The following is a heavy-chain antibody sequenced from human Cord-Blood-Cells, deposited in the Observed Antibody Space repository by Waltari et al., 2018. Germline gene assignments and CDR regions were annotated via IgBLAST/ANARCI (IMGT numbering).Heavy chain of an antibody. D-gene: IGHD6-13*01. CDR3: ARDRDSSSWFDY. Sequence: EVQLVESGGSLVKPGGSLRLSLAASGFTFVSYNMNWVRQAPGKGLEWVSSISSSSSYIYYADSVKGRFTISRDNAKNSLYLQMNSLRAEDTAVYYCARDRDSSSWFDYWGQGTLVTVSS. V-gene: IGHV3-21*01. CDR1: GFTFVSYN. J-gene: IGHJ4*02. CDR2: ISSSSSYI.